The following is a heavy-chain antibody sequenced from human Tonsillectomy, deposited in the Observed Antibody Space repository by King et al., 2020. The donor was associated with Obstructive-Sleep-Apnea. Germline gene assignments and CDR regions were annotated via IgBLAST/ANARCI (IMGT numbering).Heavy chain of an antibody. CDR2: ITSKTDGATT. V-gene: IGHV3-15*02. Sequence: VQLVESGGTLVKPGGSLRVSCAASGFIFKNAWMSWVRQSPGKGLEWVGRITSKTDGATTNYAAPGKGRVTISSDDSKKMFYLQMNSLKNDDTAVYYWTTEGQQLFLYWGQGTLVTVSS. CDR1: GFIFKNAW. D-gene: IGHD3-10*02. J-gene: IGHJ4*02. CDR3: TTEGQQLFLY.